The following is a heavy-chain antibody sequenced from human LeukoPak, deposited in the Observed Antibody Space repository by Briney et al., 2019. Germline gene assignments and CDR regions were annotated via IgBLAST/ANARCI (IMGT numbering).Heavy chain of an antibody. V-gene: IGHV1-3*01. D-gene: IGHD1-1*01. Sequence: ASVKISCKASGYTFTSYAMHWVRQAPGQRLQWMGWINAGNGNTKYSQKFQGRVTITRDTSASTAYMALSSLRSEDTAVYYCARGGTTQLLELDYWGQGTLVTVPS. J-gene: IGHJ4*02. CDR1: GYTFTSYA. CDR2: INAGNGNT. CDR3: ARGGTTQLLELDY.